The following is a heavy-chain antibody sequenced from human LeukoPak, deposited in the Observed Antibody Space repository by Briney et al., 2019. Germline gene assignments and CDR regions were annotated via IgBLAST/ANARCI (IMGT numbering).Heavy chain of an antibody. Sequence: GGSLRLSCAASGFAFSSYAMSWVRQAPGEGLEWVSAISGTGGSTYYADSVRGRFTISRDNSKNTLYVQVNSLRAEDTAVYYCSLGMYYYDSSGSQLDYWGQGTLVTVSS. CDR2: ISGTGGST. CDR3: SLGMYYYDSSGSQLDY. D-gene: IGHD3-22*01. J-gene: IGHJ4*02. V-gene: IGHV3-23*01. CDR1: GFAFSSYA.